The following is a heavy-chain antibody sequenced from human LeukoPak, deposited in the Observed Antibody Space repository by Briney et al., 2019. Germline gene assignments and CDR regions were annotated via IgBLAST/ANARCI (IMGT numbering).Heavy chain of an antibody. CDR3: AREGDYGDYFERAFDI. D-gene: IGHD4-17*01. CDR1: GFTFSSYG. V-gene: IGHV3-23*01. CDR2: ISGSGGST. J-gene: IGHJ3*02. Sequence: GGSLRLSCAASGFTFSSYGMSWVRQAPGKGLEWVSAISGSGGSTYYADSVKGRFTISRDNAKNSLYLQMNSLRAEDTAVYYCAREGDYGDYFERAFDIWGQGTMVTVSS.